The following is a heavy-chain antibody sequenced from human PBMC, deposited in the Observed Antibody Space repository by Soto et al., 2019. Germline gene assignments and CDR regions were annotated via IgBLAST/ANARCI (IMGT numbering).Heavy chain of an antibody. CDR2: INHTGGT. V-gene: IGHV4-34*01. J-gene: IGHJ5*02. D-gene: IGHD3-3*01. CDR3: ATRITVFGLLIPPFDP. CDR1: GGSVNGYY. Sequence: PSETLSLTCAVYGGSVNGYYWNWIRQPPGKGLEWIGEINHTGGTHYNPSLKSRVTMSVDTSKNQFSLRLSSVTAADTAIYYCATRITVFGLLIPPFDPWGQGTPVTAPQ.